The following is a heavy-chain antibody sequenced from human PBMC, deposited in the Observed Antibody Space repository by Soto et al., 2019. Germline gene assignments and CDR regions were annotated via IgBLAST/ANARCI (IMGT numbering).Heavy chain of an antibody. J-gene: IGHJ4*02. D-gene: IGHD2-15*01. Sequence: GGSLRLSCAASGFTFSSYDMHWVRQATGKGLEWVSAIGTAGDTHYSGSVKGRFTISRENAKNSLYLQMNSLRAVDTAVYYCAREGDCSGGSCFDYWGQGTLVTVSS. CDR2: IGTAGDT. V-gene: IGHV3-13*01. CDR1: GFTFSSYD. CDR3: AREGDCSGGSCFDY.